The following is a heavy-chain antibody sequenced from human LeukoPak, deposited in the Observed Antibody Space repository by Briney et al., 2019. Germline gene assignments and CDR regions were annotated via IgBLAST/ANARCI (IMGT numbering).Heavy chain of an antibody. CDR1: GFTFSSNA. J-gene: IGHJ6*02. Sequence: PGGSLRLSCAASGFTFSSNAMSWVRQAPGKGLEWVSGISGSGGSDGSTYYADSVKGRFTISRDNSKNTLYLQMNSLRAEDTAIYYCAKVNCSSSSCYGGGYYSYYGIDVWGQGTTVTVSS. CDR2: ISGSGGSDGST. CDR3: AKVNCSSSSCYGGGYYSYYGIDV. V-gene: IGHV3-23*01. D-gene: IGHD2-2*01.